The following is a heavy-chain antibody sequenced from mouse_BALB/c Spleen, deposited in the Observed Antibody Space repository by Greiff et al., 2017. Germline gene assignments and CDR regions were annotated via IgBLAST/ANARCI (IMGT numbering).Heavy chain of an antibody. D-gene: IGHD2-4*01. Sequence: VQLKESGPDLVKPSQSLSLSCTVSGYSFTSGYSCHWIRQLPGNKLEWMCYIHYSGSTNYNQSLNSRISITRDTSKNQFFLQLNSVTTEDTAAYYCARGDYASFAYWGQGTLVTVSA. V-gene: IGHV3-1*02. CDR2: IHYSGST. CDR1: GYSFTSGYS. J-gene: IGHJ3*01. CDR3: ARGDYASFAY.